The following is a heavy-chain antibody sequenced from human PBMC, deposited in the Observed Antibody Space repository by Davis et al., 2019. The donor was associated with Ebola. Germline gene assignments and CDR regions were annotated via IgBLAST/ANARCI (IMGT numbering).Heavy chain of an antibody. CDR3: ARLVAWSGLRDYYYGMDV. V-gene: IGHV3-21*01. Sequence: GGSLRLSCAASGFTFSSNSMNWVRQAPGKGLEWVSSISSSSSYIYYADSVKGRFTISRDNAKNSLYLQMNSLRAEDTAVYYCARLVAWSGLRDYYYGMDVWGQGTTVTVSS. J-gene: IGHJ6*02. CDR1: GFTFSSNS. CDR2: ISSSSSYI. D-gene: IGHD3-3*01.